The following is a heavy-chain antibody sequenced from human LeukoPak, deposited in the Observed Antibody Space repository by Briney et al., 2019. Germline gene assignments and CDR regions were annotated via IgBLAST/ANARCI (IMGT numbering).Heavy chain of an antibody. J-gene: IGHJ5*02. CDR3: ATEIMVRGVPWFDP. CDR1: GYTLTELS. Sequence: ASVKVSCKVSGYTLTELSMHWARQAPGKGLEWMGGFDPEDGETIYAQKFQGRVTMTEDTSTDTAYMELSSLRSEDTAVYYCATEIMVRGVPWFDPWGQGTLVTVSS. D-gene: IGHD3-10*01. V-gene: IGHV1-24*01. CDR2: FDPEDGET.